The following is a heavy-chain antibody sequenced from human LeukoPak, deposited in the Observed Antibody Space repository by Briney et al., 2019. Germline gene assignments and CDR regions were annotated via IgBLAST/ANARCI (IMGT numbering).Heavy chain of an antibody. CDR2: ISDSGGST. D-gene: IGHD3-10*01. J-gene: IGHJ4*02. CDR1: GFTVSSNY. CDR3: AKDRHLWD. Sequence: PGGSLRLSCAASGFTVSSNYMSWVRQAPGKGLEWVSAISDSGGSTYYADSVKGRFTISRDNSKNTLWLQMNNLRAEDTAVYYCAKDRHLWDWGQGTLVTVSS. V-gene: IGHV3-23*01.